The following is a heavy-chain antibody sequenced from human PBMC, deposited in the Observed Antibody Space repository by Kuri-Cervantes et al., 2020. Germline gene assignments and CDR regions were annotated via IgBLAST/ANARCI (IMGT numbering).Heavy chain of an antibody. Sequence: GESLKISCAASGFTFSSYAMHWVRHAPGKGLEWVALIWYDGSNKYYADSVKGRCTISRDNSKNALYLQMSSLRAEDTAVYYCASDDYGMDVWGQGATVTVSS. CDR2: IWYDGSNK. V-gene: IGHV3-33*08. J-gene: IGHJ6*02. CDR1: GFTFSSYA. CDR3: ASDDYGMDV.